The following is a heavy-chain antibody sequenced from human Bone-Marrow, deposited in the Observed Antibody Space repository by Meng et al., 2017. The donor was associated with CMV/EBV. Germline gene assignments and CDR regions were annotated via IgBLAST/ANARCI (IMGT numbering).Heavy chain of an antibody. D-gene: IGHD2-15*01. V-gene: IGHV3-49*04. J-gene: IGHJ3*02. Sequence: GESLKISCTASGCTFGDYAMSWVRQAPGKGLEWVGFIRSKAYGGTTEYAASVKGRFTISRDDSKSIAYLQMNSLKTEDTAVYYCTRCSGGSCYLVAFDIWGQGKMVTVSS. CDR2: IRSKAYGGTT. CDR1: GCTFGDYA. CDR3: TRCSGGSCYLVAFDI.